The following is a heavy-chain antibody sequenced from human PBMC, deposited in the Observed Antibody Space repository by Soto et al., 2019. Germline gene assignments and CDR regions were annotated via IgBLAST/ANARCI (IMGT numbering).Heavy chain of an antibody. Sequence: GESLKISCKGSGYSFTSYWINWVRQMPGKGLEWMGRIDPSDSYTNYSPSFQGHVTISADKSISTAYLQWSSLKASDTAMYYCARQATSSWYDSSYYGMDVWGQGTTVTVSS. CDR1: GYSFTSYW. CDR3: ARQATSSWYDSSYYGMDV. D-gene: IGHD6-13*01. V-gene: IGHV5-10-1*01. CDR2: IDPSDSYT. J-gene: IGHJ6*02.